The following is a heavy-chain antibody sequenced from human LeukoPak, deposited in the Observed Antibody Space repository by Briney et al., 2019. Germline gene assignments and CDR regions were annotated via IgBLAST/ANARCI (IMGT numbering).Heavy chain of an antibody. CDR1: GYIFSDHW. CDR3: VFGGWYFSY. J-gene: IGHJ4*02. D-gene: IGHD6-19*01. V-gene: IGHV3-7*01. CDR2: IKVDGSES. Sequence: PGGSLRLSCAASGYIFSDHWMSWVRQTPGKGLEWVANIKVDGSESYYVDSVKGRFTVSRDNDKKSLYLQMDSLRAEDTAVYHCVFGGWYFSYWGQGTLVTVSS.